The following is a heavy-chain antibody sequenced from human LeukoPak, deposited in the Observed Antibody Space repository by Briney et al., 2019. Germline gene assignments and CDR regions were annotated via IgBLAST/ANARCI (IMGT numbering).Heavy chain of an antibody. Sequence: SETLSLTCTVSGGSISSYYWSWIRQPAGKGLEWIGRIYTSGSTNYNPSLKSRVTMSVDTSKNQFSLKLSSVTAADTAVYYCVRGYPHYYDSSGYYDYWGQGTLVTVSS. CDR1: GGSISSYY. CDR3: VRGYPHYYDSSGYYDY. V-gene: IGHV4-4*07. J-gene: IGHJ4*02. CDR2: IYTSGST. D-gene: IGHD3-22*01.